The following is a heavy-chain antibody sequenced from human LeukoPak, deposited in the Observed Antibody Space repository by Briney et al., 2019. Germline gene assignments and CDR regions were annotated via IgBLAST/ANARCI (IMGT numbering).Heavy chain of an antibody. Sequence: ASVKVSCKVSGYTLTELSMHWVRQAPGKGLEWMGGFDPEDGETIYAQKFQGRVTMTRDMSTSTVYMELSSLRSEDTAVYYCARDLLVGLNYYYYYMDVWGKGTTVTVSS. D-gene: IGHD3-16*02. V-gene: IGHV1-24*01. J-gene: IGHJ6*03. CDR1: GYTLTELS. CDR3: ARDLLVGLNYYYYYMDV. CDR2: FDPEDGET.